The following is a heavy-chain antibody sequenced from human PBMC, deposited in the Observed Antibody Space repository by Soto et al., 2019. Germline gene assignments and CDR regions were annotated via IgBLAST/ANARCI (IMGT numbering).Heavy chain of an antibody. J-gene: IGHJ4*02. V-gene: IGHV2-5*02. D-gene: IGHD4-4*01. CDR3: ARLTDLYSMFDF. Sequence: SGPTLVNPTPTLTLTCTFSGFSLSTSEVGVGWIRQPPGKALELLGIIYWDDDKRYSPLLNKRLTITKDTSKNQVVLTMTNMDSVDTGTYYCARLTDLYSMFDFWGQGTLVTVSS. CDR1: GFSLSTSEVG. CDR2: IYWDDDK.